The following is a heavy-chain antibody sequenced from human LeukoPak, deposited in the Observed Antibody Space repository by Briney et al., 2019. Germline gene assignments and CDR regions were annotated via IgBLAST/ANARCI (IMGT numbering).Heavy chain of an antibody. D-gene: IGHD2-15*01. CDR3: ARHPCSGGSCPLDYYYYYGMDV. V-gene: IGHV4-39*01. Sequence: SETLSLTCTVSGGSISSSSYYWGWIRQPPGKGLEWIGSIYYSGSTYYNPYLKIRVTISVDTSKNQFSLTLRSVTAADTAVYYCARHPCSGGSCPLDYYYYYGMDVWGQGTTVTVSS. CDR2: IYYSGST. CDR1: GGSISSSSYY. J-gene: IGHJ6*02.